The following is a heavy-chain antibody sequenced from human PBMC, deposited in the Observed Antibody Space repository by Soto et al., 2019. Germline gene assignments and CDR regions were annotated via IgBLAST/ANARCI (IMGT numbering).Heavy chain of an antibody. Sequence: QVQLVQSGSEVKEPGSSVKISCKTSEDTFSIYTLSWVRQAPGQGLVWMGRVLPFLDVTTYSQRFQGRVTITADRSTTTAYMELSSLTFEDTAVYYCARERKNSNWPNLDSWGPGTLVTVSS. J-gene: IGHJ4*02. CDR1: EDTFSIYT. CDR2: VLPFLDVT. CDR3: ARERKNSNWPNLDS. V-gene: IGHV1-69*02. D-gene: IGHD6-13*01.